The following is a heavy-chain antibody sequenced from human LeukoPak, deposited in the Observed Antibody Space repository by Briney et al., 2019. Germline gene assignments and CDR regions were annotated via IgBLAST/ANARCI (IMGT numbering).Heavy chain of an antibody. CDR2: FYYSGST. CDR3: ARVGYTSGWRFDY. D-gene: IGHD6-19*01. J-gene: IGHJ4*02. Sequence: PSETLSLTCTVSGGSISGYCWSWIRQPPGKGLEWIGYFYYSGSTSYNPSLKSRVSISVDTSKNQFSLKLTSVTAADTAVYYCARVGYTSGWRFDYWGQGTLVTVSS. V-gene: IGHV4-59*01. CDR1: GGSISGYC.